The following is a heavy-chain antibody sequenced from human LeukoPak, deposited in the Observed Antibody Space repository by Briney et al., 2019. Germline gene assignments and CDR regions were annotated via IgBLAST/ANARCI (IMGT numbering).Heavy chain of an antibody. J-gene: IGHJ6*03. V-gene: IGHV3-21*01. CDR2: ISSSSSYI. CDR1: GFTFSSYS. CDR3: AQIAVAGIPVPNYYYMDV. D-gene: IGHD6-19*01. Sequence: GGSLRLSCSASGFTFSSYSMNWVRQAPGKGLEWVSSISSSSSYIYYADSVKGRFTISRDNAKNSLYLQMNSLRAEDTAVYYCAQIAVAGIPVPNYYYMDVWGKGTTVTVSS.